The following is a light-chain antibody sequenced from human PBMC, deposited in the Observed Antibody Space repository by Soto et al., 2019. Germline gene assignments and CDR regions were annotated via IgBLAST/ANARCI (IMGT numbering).Light chain of an antibody. V-gene: IGKV3-11*01. Sequence: EIVMTQSPATLSVSPGERVSFSCRASQSIRSNLAWYQHKPGQAPRLLISDASNRATGIPARFSGSGSETDFTLTISSLEPEDSAVYYCQQRSNWPSLTFGGGTKVDIK. CDR1: QSIRSN. J-gene: IGKJ4*01. CDR2: DAS. CDR3: QQRSNWPSLT.